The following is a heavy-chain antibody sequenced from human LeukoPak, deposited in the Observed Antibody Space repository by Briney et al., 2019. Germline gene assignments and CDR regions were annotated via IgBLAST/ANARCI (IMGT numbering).Heavy chain of an antibody. CDR1: GFTVSSNY. J-gene: IGHJ6*02. Sequence: AGGSLRLSCAASGFTVSSNYMSWVRQAPGEGLEWVSYISSSGSTIYYADSVKGRFTISRDNAKNSLYLQMNSLRAEDTAVYYCARDLTIFGVVITPYYGMDVWGQGTTVTVSS. CDR2: ISSSGSTI. V-gene: IGHV3-11*01. CDR3: ARDLTIFGVVITPYYGMDV. D-gene: IGHD3-3*01.